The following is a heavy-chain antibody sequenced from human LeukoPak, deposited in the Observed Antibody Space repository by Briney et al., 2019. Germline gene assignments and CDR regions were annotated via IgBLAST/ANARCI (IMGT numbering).Heavy chain of an antibody. CDR1: GGTFSSYA. CDR3: ASYSSGWYEFDY. V-gene: IGHV1-69*05. CDR2: IIPIFGTA. D-gene: IGHD6-19*01. Sequence: SVKVSCKASGGTFSSYAISWVRQAPGQGLEWMGGIIPIFGTANYAQKFQGRVTITTDESTSTAYMELSSLRSEDTAVYYCASYSSGWYEFDYWGQGTPVTVSS. J-gene: IGHJ4*02.